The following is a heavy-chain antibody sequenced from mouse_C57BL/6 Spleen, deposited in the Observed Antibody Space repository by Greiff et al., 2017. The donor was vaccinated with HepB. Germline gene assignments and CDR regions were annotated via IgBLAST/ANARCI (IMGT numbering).Heavy chain of an antibody. J-gene: IGHJ1*03. V-gene: IGHV1-82*01. D-gene: IGHD2-1*01. Sequence: VQLQQSGPELVKPGASVKISCKASGYAFSSSWMNWVKQRPGKGLEWIGRIYPGDGDTNYNGKFKGKATLTADKSSSTAYMQLSSLTSGASAVYVCESEGRYYGNFFWYFDVWGTGTTVTVSS. CDR1: GYAFSSSW. CDR3: ESEGRYYGNFFWYFDV. CDR2: IYPGDGDT.